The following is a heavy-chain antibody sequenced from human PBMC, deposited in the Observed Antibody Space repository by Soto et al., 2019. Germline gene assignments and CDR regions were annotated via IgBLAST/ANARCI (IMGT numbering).Heavy chain of an antibody. Sequence: GGSLRLSCAASGFTFSSYGMHWVRQAPGKGLEWVAVIWYDGSNKYYADSVKGRFTISRDNSKNTLYLQMNSLRAEDTAVYYCAREGIEHYYYYYMDVWGKGTTVTVSS. CDR1: GFTFSSYG. D-gene: IGHD2-15*01. CDR2: IWYDGSNK. V-gene: IGHV3-33*01. J-gene: IGHJ6*03. CDR3: AREGIEHYYYYYMDV.